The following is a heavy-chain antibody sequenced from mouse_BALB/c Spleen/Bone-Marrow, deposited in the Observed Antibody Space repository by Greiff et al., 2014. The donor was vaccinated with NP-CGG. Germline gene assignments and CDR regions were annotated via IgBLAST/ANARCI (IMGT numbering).Heavy chain of an antibody. J-gene: IGHJ4*01. D-gene: IGHD2-1*01. V-gene: IGHV14-3*02. CDR1: GFNIKDTY. Sequence: VQLQQSGAELVKPGASVKLSCTASGFNIKDTYMHWVKQRPEQGLEWIGRIDPANGNTKYDPKFQGKATITADTSSNTAYLQLSRLTSADAAVDYCAIYYGNYYAMDYWGQGTSVTVSS. CDR3: AIYYGNYYAMDY. CDR2: IDPANGNT.